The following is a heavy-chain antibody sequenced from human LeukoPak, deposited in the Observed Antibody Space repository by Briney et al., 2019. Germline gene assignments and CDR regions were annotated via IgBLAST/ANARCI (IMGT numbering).Heavy chain of an antibody. CDR2: IIPIFGTA. CDR1: GGTFSSYA. V-gene: IGHV1-69*05. Sequence: GSSVKVSCXASGGTFSSYAISWVRQAPGQGLEWMGRIIPIFGTANYAQKFQGRVTITTDESTSTAYMELSSLRSEDTAVYYCARGMYYYDSSGPSGVDYWGQGTLVTVSS. CDR3: ARGMYYYDSSGPSGVDY. J-gene: IGHJ4*02. D-gene: IGHD3-22*01.